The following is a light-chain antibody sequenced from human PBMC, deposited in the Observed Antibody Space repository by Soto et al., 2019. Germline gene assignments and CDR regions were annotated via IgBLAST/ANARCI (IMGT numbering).Light chain of an antibody. CDR1: QSVSSNY. CDR3: QQYGSLSWT. V-gene: IGKV3-20*01. J-gene: IGKJ1*01. Sequence: DIVLTQSPGTLSLSPGERATLSCRASQSVSSNYLAWYQQNPGQAPRLLIHGASTRATGVPDRFSGSGSGTDFTLTISRLEPEDFAVYHCQQYGSLSWTFGQGTKVDNK. CDR2: GAS.